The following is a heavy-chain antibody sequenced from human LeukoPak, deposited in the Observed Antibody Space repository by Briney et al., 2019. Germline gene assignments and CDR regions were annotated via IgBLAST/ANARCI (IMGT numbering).Heavy chain of an antibody. D-gene: IGHD4-11*01. CDR3: ARGYSSSLFDY. CDR1: GGSVSSGSYY. V-gene: IGHV4-61*01. Sequence: SETLSLTCTVSGGSVSSGSYYWSWIRQPPGKGLEWIGYIYYSGNTNYNPSLKSRVTISVDTSKNQFSLKLSSVTAADTAVYYCARGYSSSLFDYWGQGTLVTVSS. CDR2: IYYSGNT. J-gene: IGHJ4*02.